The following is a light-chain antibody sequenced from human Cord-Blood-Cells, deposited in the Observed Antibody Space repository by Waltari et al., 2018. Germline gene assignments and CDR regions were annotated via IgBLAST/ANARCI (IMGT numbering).Light chain of an antibody. J-gene: IGKJ4*01. CDR1: ESISSY. V-gene: IGKV1-39*01. CDR3: QQSYSTPQLT. CDR2: AAS. Sequence: DIQMTQSPSSLSVSVGERVTITCRASESISSYLNWYQQKPGKAPKLLIYAASSLQSGVPSRFSGSGSGTDFTLTISSLQPEDFATYYCQQSYSTPQLTFGGGTKVEIK.